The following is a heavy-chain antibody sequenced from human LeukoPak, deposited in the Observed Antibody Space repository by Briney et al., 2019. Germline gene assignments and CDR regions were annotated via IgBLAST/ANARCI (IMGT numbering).Heavy chain of an antibody. CDR1: GGSMSSYY. Sequence: PSETLSLTCTVSGGSMSSYYWNWIRQPPGKGLEWIGYIYYSGSTNYNPSLKSRVTISVDTSKNQFSLKQSSVTAADTAVYYCARSGYSYDLVDYWGQGTLVTVSS. CDR2: IYYSGST. CDR3: ARSGYSYDLVDY. V-gene: IGHV4-59*08. D-gene: IGHD5-18*01. J-gene: IGHJ4*02.